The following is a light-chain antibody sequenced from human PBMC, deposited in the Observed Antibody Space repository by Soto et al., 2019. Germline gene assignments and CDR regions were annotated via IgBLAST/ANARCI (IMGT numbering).Light chain of an antibody. Sequence: QSALTQPASVSGSPGQSTTISCTGTSSDVGGYNYVSWYQQHPGKAPKLMIYEVSNRPSGVSNRFSGSKSGNTASLTISGLQAEDEADYYCSSYTSSIFYVFGTGTKVTVL. V-gene: IGLV2-14*01. CDR1: SSDVGGYNY. CDR3: SSYTSSIFYV. CDR2: EVS. J-gene: IGLJ1*01.